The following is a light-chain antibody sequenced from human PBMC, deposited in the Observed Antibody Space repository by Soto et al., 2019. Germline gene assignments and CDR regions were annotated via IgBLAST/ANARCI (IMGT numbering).Light chain of an antibody. J-gene: IGKJ1*01. CDR1: QSVTSTY. Sequence: EIVLTQSPCTLSLSPGERATLSCRASQSVTSTYLAWYQQRPGQAPRLLIYATSSRAIGVPDRYTGSGSGTDFTLTISRLEPEDFAVYYCQQYGSSSFTFGQGTKVDIK. CDR2: ATS. CDR3: QQYGSSSFT. V-gene: IGKV3-20*01.